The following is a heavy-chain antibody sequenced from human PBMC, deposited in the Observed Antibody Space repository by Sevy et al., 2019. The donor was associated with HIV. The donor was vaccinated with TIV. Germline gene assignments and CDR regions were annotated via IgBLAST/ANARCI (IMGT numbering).Heavy chain of an antibody. D-gene: IGHD5-12*01. CDR2: IYYSGST. CDR1: DGSISSYY. V-gene: IGHV4-59*13. J-gene: IGHJ4*02. CDR3: ARGPKRWLQVDY. Sequence: SETLSLTCTVSDGSISSYYWSWIRQPPGKGLEWIGYIYYSGSTNYNPSLKSRVTISVDTSKNQFSLKLSSVTAADTAVYYCARGPKRWLQVDYWGQGTLVTVSS.